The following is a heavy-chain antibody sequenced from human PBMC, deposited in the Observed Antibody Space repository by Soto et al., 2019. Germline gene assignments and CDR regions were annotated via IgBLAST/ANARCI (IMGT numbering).Heavy chain of an antibody. V-gene: IGHV3-23*01. D-gene: IGHD4-4*01. Sequence: PGGSLRLSCAASGFTFSSYAMSWVRQAPGKGLEWVSAISGSGGSTYYAGSVKGRFTISRDNSKNTLYLQMNSLRAEDTAVYYCAKDTTTVTTGAPDAFDIWGQGTMVTVSS. CDR1: GFTFSSYA. J-gene: IGHJ3*02. CDR3: AKDTTTVTTGAPDAFDI. CDR2: ISGSGGST.